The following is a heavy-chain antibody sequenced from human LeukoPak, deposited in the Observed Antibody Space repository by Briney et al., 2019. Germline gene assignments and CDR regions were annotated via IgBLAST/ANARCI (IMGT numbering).Heavy chain of an antibody. D-gene: IGHD5-12*01. Sequence: GESLKISCKGSGYSFTSYWISWVRQMPGKGLEWMGRIDPSDSYTNYSPSFQGHVTISADKSISTAYLQWSSLKASDTAMYYCARGTIVATIGYYNNYGMDVWVKGTTVTVSS. CDR1: GYSFTSYW. CDR3: ARGTIVATIGYYNNYGMDV. CDR2: IDPSDSYT. J-gene: IGHJ6*04. V-gene: IGHV5-10-1*01.